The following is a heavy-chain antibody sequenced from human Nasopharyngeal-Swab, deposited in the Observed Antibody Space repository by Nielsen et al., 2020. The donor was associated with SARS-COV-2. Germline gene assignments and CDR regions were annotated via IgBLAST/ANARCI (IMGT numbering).Heavy chain of an antibody. CDR1: GFTFSSYG. J-gene: IGHJ4*02. Sequence: GGSLGLSFAASGFTFSSYGMHWVRQAPGKGLEWVAVIWYDGSNKYYADSVKGRFTISRDNSKNTLYLQMNSLRAEDTAVYYCARGDVVVPAASDYWGQGTLVTVSS. D-gene: IGHD2-2*01. V-gene: IGHV3-33*01. CDR2: IWYDGSNK. CDR3: ARGDVVVPAASDY.